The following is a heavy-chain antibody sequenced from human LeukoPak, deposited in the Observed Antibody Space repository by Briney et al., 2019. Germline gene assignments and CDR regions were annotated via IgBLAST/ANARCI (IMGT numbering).Heavy chain of an antibody. Sequence: TSETLSLTCTVSGGSISSYYWSWIRQPPGKGLEWIGYIYYSGSTNYNPSLKSRVTISVDTSKNQFPLKLTSVTAADTAVYYCARAPNWGDTSFDYWGQGTLVTVSS. D-gene: IGHD7-27*01. J-gene: IGHJ4*02. CDR2: IYYSGST. V-gene: IGHV4-59*01. CDR1: GGSISSYY. CDR3: ARAPNWGDTSFDY.